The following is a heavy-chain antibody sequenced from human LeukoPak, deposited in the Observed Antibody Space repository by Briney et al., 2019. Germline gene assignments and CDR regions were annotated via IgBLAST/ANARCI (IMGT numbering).Heavy chain of an antibody. D-gene: IGHD3-10*01. CDR1: GFTFSSYA. CDR2: ISASGSST. Sequence: PGGSLRLSCAASGFTFSSYAMSWVRQAPGKGLEWVSSISASGSSTFYADSVKGRFTISRDNSKSTLFVQMNSLRQEDTAMYYCAKGEGSPHWGQGTLVTVSS. CDR3: AKGEGSPH. V-gene: IGHV3-23*01. J-gene: IGHJ4*02.